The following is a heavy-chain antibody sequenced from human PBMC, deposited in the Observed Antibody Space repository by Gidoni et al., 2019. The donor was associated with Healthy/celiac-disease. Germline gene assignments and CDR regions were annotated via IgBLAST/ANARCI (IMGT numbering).Heavy chain of an antibody. CDR3: ARDQRGGAAGSGLDY. V-gene: IGHV3-21*01. CDR1: GFTFSSYS. Sequence: EVQLVESGGGLVKPGGSLRLSCAASGFTFSSYSMNWVRQAPGKGLEWVSSISSSSSYIYYADSVKGRFTISRDNAKNSLYLQMNSLRAEDTAVYYCARDQRGGAAGSGLDYWGQGTLVTVSS. CDR2: ISSSSSYI. D-gene: IGHD6-13*01. J-gene: IGHJ4*02.